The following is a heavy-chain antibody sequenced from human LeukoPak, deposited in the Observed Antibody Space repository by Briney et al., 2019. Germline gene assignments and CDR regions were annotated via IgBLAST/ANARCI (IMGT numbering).Heavy chain of an antibody. V-gene: IGHV3-30*03. CDR3: ARDLRSGYYYGNFDY. CDR2: ISYDGSNK. D-gene: IGHD3-22*01. J-gene: IGHJ4*02. Sequence: PGGSLRLSCAASGFTFSSYSMNWVRQAPGKGLEWVAVISYDGSNKYYADSVKGRFTISRDNSKNTLYLQMNSLRAEDTAVYYCARDLRSGYYYGNFDYWGQGTLVTVSS. CDR1: GFTFSSYS.